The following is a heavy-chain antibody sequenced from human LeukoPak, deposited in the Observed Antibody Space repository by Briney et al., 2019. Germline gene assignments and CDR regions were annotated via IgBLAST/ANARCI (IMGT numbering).Heavy chain of an antibody. D-gene: IGHD3-3*01. V-gene: IGHV4-34*01. CDR3: ARAPSITIFGVVIRTYYGMDV. J-gene: IGHJ6*02. CDR2: INHSGST. Sequence: PSETLSLTCAVYGGSFSGYYWSWIRQPPGKGLEWIGEINHSGSTNYNPSLKSRVTISVDTSKNQFSLKLSSVTAADTAVYYCARAPSITIFGVVIRTYYGMDVWAKGPRSPSP. CDR1: GGSFSGYY.